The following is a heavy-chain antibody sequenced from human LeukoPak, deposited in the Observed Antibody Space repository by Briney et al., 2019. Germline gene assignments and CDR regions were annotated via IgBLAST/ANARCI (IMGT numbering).Heavy chain of an antibody. CDR1: GFTFSSYA. Sequence: PGGSLRLSCAASGFTFSSYAMHWVRQAPGKGLEWVAVISYDGSNKYYADSVKGRFTISRDNSKNTLYLQMNSLRAEDTAVYYCARDHYYDSSGPLDYWGQGTLVTVSS. CDR2: ISYDGSNK. V-gene: IGHV3-30-3*01. J-gene: IGHJ4*02. CDR3: ARDHYYDSSGPLDY. D-gene: IGHD3-22*01.